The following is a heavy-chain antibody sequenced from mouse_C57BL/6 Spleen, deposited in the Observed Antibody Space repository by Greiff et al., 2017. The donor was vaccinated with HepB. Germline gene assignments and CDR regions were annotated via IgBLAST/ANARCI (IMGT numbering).Heavy chain of an antibody. Sequence: VQLQQPGAELVKPGASVKLSCKASGYTFTSYWMQWVKQRPGQGLEWIGEIDPSDSYTNYNQKFKGKATLTVDTSSSTAYMQLSSLTSEDSAVYYCARWGDSSGSAWFAYWGQGTLVTVSA. CDR3: ARWGDSSGSAWFAY. CDR2: IDPSDSYT. D-gene: IGHD3-2*02. CDR1: GYTFTSYW. V-gene: IGHV1-50*01. J-gene: IGHJ3*01.